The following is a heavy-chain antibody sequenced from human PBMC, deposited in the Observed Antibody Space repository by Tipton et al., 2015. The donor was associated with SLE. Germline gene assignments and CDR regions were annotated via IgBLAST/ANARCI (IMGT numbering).Heavy chain of an antibody. CDR3: MVQGDPSYYYGMDV. D-gene: IGHD3-10*01. Sequence: TLSLTCTVSGGSISSSSYYWGWIRQPPGKGLEWIGSIYYSGSTYYNPSLKSRVTISVDTSKNQFSLKLSSVTAADTAVYYCMVQGDPSYYYGMDVWGQGTTVTVSS. CDR2: IYYSGST. CDR1: GGSISSSSYY. V-gene: IGHV4-39*07. J-gene: IGHJ6*02.